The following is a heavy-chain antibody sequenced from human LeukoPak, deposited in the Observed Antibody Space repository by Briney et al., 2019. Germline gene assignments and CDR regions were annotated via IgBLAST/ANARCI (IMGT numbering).Heavy chain of an antibody. D-gene: IGHD3-10*01. CDR2: INPNSGGT. V-gene: IGHV1-2*02. J-gene: IGHJ4*02. CDR3: ARSGDYYGSGTPRDYFDY. CDR1: GYTFTGYY. Sequence: GASVKVSCKASGYTFTGYYMHWVRQAPGQGLEWMGWINPNSGGTNYAQKFQGRVTMTTDTSTSTAYMELRSLRSDDTAVYYCARSGDYYGSGTPRDYFDYWGQGTLVTVSS.